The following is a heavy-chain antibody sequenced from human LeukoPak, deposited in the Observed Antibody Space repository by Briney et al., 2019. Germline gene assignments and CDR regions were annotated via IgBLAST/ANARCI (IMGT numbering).Heavy chain of an antibody. D-gene: IGHD3-22*01. V-gene: IGHV4-31*03. CDR1: GGSISSGGYY. J-gene: IGHJ4*02. CDR2: IYYSGSA. Sequence: SETPSLTCTISGGSISSGGYYWSWIRQHPGKGLEWIGYIYYSGSAYYNPSLRSRVSILLDTSKNQFSLKLSSVTAADTAVYYCARGGVEAHSYESSGYWVYWGQGTLVTVSS. CDR3: ARGGVEAHSYESSGYWVY.